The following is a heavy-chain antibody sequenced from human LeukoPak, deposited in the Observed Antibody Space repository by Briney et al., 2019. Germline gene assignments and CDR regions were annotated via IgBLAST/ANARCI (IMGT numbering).Heavy chain of an antibody. V-gene: IGHV3-53*01. CDR1: GFTVSSNY. J-gene: IGHJ4*02. Sequence: GGSLRLSCAASGFTVSSNYMSWVRQAPGKGLEWVSVIYSGGSTYYADAVKGRFTISRDNSKNTLYLQMNSLRAEDTAVDYCATFSSSWLYFDYWGQGTLVTVSS. CDR2: IYSGGST. CDR3: ATFSSSWLYFDY. D-gene: IGHD6-13*01.